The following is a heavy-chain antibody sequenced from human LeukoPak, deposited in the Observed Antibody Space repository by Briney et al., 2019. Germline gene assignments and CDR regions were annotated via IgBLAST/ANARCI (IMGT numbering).Heavy chain of an antibody. CDR2: MYHSGST. J-gene: IGHJ5*02. CDR3: ASVPGPNWFDP. Sequence: PSETLSLTCTVSGYSIRSGYYWGWIRQPPGKGLEWIGNMYHSGSTFYNPSLRSRVTISVDTSKNQIALNLRSVTAADTAVYYCASVPGPNWFDPWGQGTLVTVSS. V-gene: IGHV4-38-2*02. CDR1: GYSIRSGYY.